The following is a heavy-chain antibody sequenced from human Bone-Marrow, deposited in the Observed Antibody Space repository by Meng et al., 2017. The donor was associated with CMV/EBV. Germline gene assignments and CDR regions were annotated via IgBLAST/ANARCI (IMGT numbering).Heavy chain of an antibody. CDR1: GDSVSSNSAA. J-gene: IGHJ6*02. CDR3: ARDSYDGNPTLKYYYYGMDV. CDR2: TYYRSKWYN. V-gene: IGHV6-1*01. Sequence: SQTLSLTCAISGDSVSSNSAAWNWIRQSPSRGLEWLGRTYYRSKWYNDYAVSVKSRITINPATYKNQFSLQLNSVTPEDTAVYYCARDSYDGNPTLKYYYYGMDVWGQGTTVTVSS. D-gene: IGHD1-1*01.